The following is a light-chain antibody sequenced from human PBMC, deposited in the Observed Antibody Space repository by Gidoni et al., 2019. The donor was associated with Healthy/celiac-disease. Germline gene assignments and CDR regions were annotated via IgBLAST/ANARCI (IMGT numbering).Light chain of an antibody. CDR2: AAS. CDR1: QSISSY. Sequence: DIQMTQSPSSLSASVGDRVTITCRASQSISSYLNWYQQKPGKAPKLLIYAASSLQSGVPSRFSGIGSGTDFTLTISSLQPEDFATYYCQQSYSTPFTFGPGTKVDNK. CDR3: QQSYSTPFT. J-gene: IGKJ3*01. V-gene: IGKV1-39*01.